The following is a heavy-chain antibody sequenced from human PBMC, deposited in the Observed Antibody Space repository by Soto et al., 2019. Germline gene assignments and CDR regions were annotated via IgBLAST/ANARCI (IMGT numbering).Heavy chain of an antibody. Sequence: PSETLSLTCTVSGGSISSYYWSWIRQPPGKGLEWIGYIYYSGSTNYNPSLKSRVTISFDASKNQISLQVRSATAADAAVYYCARDLKEYCSDGKCNWFDPWGQATLVTVSS. J-gene: IGHJ5*02. V-gene: IGHV4-59*01. CDR1: GGSISSYY. CDR2: IYYSGST. D-gene: IGHD2-15*01. CDR3: ARDLKEYCSDGKCNWFDP.